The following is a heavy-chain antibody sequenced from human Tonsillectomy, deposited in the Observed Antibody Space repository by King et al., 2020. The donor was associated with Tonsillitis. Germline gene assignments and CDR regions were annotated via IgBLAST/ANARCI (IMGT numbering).Heavy chain of an antibody. CDR3: ARTTVTPFLFFDYYYCMDV. J-gene: IGHJ6*02. CDR2: INPSGGST. CDR1: GYTFTSYY. Sequence: VQLVESGAEVKKPGASVKVSCKASGYTFTSYYMHWVRQAPGQGLEWMGIINPSGGSTSYAQKFQGRVTMTRDTSTSTVYMELSSLRSEDTAVYYCARTTVTPFLFFDYYYCMDVWGQGTTVTVSS. D-gene: IGHD4-11*01. V-gene: IGHV1-46*01.